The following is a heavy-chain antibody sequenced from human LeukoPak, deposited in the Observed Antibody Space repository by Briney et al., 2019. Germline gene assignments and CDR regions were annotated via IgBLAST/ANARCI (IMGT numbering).Heavy chain of an antibody. CDR3: ARGLGLVPAAIGYYFDY. Sequence: PSQTLSLTCTVSGGSISSGGYYWSWIRQHPGKGLEWIGYIYYSGSTYYNPSLKSRVTISVDTSKNQFSLKLSSVTAADTAVYYCARGLGLVPAAIGYYFDYWGQGTLVTVSS. CDR2: IYYSGST. J-gene: IGHJ4*02. D-gene: IGHD2-2*01. CDR1: GGSISSGGYY. V-gene: IGHV4-31*03.